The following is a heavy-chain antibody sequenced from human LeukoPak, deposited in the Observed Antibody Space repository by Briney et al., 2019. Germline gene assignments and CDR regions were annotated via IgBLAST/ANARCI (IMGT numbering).Heavy chain of an antibody. J-gene: IGHJ4*02. CDR1: GGSFSGYY. V-gene: IGHV4-34*01. D-gene: IGHD3-3*01. CDR2: INHSGST. Sequence: SETLSLTCAVYGGSFSGYYWSWIRQPPGKGLEWIGEINHSGSTNYNPSLKSRVTISVDTSKNQFSLKLSSVTAADTAVYYCARVGEVSVMGVDFWSGYLDYWGQGTLVTVSS. CDR3: ARVGEVSVMGVDFWSGYLDY.